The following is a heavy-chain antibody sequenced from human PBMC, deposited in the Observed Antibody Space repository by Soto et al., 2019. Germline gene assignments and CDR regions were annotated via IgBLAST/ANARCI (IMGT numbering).Heavy chain of an antibody. V-gene: IGHV3-30*18. J-gene: IGHJ2*01. Sequence: QVQLVESGGGVVQPGRSLRLSCAASGFTFSSYGMHWVRQAPGKGLEWVAVISYDGSNKYYADSVKGRFTISRDNSKNPLYLHMSSLRAEDTAVYYCAKDHYTVTGNYWYFDLWGRGTLVTVSS. D-gene: IGHD4-17*01. CDR2: ISYDGSNK. CDR3: AKDHYTVTGNYWYFDL. CDR1: GFTFSSYG.